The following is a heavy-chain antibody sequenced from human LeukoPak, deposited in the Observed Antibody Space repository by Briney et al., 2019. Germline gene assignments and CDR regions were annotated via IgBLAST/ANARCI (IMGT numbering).Heavy chain of an antibody. V-gene: IGHV1-69*04. J-gene: IGHJ4*01. Sequence: SVKVSCKASGGTFGSFGISWVRQAPGQGLEWMGRLIPILNSPKYAQKSEGRITIIADTSTRTSYMELSSLKYEDTAVYYCATTTGEYWGHGTLLTVSS. CDR3: ATTTGEY. CDR1: GGTFGSFG. D-gene: IGHD1-26*01. CDR2: LIPILNSP.